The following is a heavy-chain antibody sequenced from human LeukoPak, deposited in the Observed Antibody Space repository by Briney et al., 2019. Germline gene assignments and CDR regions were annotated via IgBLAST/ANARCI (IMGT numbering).Heavy chain of an antibody. D-gene: IGHD6-19*01. CDR3: AREYSSLDC. CDR1: GFTFSSYV. Sequence: GGSLRLSCAASGFTFSSYVMHGVRQAPGKGLEWVAVISYDGSIKYYADSVKGRFTISRDNSKNTLFLQMNSLRTEDTAVYYCAREYSSLDCWGQGTLVTVSP. V-gene: IGHV3-30*03. J-gene: IGHJ4*02. CDR2: ISYDGSIK.